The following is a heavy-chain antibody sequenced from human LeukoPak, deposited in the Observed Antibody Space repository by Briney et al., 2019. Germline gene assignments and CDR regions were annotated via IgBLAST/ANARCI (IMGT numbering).Heavy chain of an antibody. V-gene: IGHV4-39*01. CDR2: IYYSGST. CDR3: ASVRRGFGESSKYYSYYYMDV. D-gene: IGHD3-10*01. CDR1: GGSISSSSYY. Sequence: SETLSLTCTVSGGSISSSSYYWGWIRQPPGKGLEWIGNIYYSGSTYYNPSLKSRVTISVETSKNQFSLKLSAVTAADTAVYYCASVRRGFGESSKYYSYYYMDVWGNGTTATISS. J-gene: IGHJ6*03.